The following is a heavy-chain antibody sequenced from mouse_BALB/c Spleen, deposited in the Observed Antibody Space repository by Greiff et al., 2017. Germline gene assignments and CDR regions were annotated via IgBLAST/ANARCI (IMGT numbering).Heavy chain of an antibody. CDR2: ISSGGSYT. CDR1: GFTFSSYT. V-gene: IGHV5-6-4*01. J-gene: IGHJ2*01. Sequence: EVKVVESGGGLVKPGGSLKLSCAASGFTFSSYTMSWVRQTPEKRLEWVATISSGGSYTYYPDSVKGRFTISRDNAKNTLYLQMSSLKSEDTAMYYCTRGGITTVVAPFDYWGQGTTLTVSS. CDR3: TRGGITTVVAPFDY. D-gene: IGHD1-1*01.